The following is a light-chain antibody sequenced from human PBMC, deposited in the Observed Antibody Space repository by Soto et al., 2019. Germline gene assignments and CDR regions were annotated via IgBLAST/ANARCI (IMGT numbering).Light chain of an antibody. CDR3: YQYYHWPS. CDR1: QTVSRN. J-gene: IGKJ5*01. Sequence: EEGMSHSPVTLSLSTGERATLSCRASQTVSRNLAWYQQRPAQAPRIFGDDISDRAAGVPARVSGSGSETEFTLTSMSLEDEDFSVCFRYQYYHWPSFGQGTRLDIK. CDR2: DIS. V-gene: IGKV3-15*01.